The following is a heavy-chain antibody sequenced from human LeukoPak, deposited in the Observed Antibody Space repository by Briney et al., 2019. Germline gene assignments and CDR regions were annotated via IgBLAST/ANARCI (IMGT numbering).Heavy chain of an antibody. CDR2: IYYSGST. D-gene: IGHD6-13*01. CDR1: GGSISSSSYY. J-gene: IGHJ4*02. Sequence: PSETLSLTCTVSGGSISSSSYYWGWIRQPPGKGLEWIGSIYYSGSTYYNPSLKSRVIISVDTSKNQFSLKLSSVTAADTAVYYCATHPDFSYSRSGGGIDYWGQGTLVTVSS. V-gene: IGHV4-39*01. CDR3: ATHPDFSYSRSGGGIDY.